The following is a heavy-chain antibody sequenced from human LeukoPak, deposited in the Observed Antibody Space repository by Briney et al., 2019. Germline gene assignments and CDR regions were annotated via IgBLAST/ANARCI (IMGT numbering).Heavy chain of an antibody. CDR3: AREGGSRNWHEVRFDP. Sequence: GASVKVSCKASGYTFTTFNIHLVRQAPGQGLEWMGIINPSDGGTTYAQRFQGRVTMTRDMSTSTVYMELSSLRSEDTAVYYCAREGGSRNWHEVRFDPWGQGTLVTVSS. CDR2: INPSDGGT. CDR1: GYTFTTFN. V-gene: IGHV1-46*01. J-gene: IGHJ5*02. D-gene: IGHD1-1*01.